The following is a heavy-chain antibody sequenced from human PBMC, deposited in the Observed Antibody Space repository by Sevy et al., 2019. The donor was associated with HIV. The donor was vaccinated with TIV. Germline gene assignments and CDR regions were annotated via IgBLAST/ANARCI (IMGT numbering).Heavy chain of an antibody. CDR1: GYTFTTYD. V-gene: IGHV1-8*01. CDR2: MNPNSGNT. CDR3: AITKDYYDNSGSPFDY. Sequence: ASVKVSCKASGYTFTTYDINWVRQATGQGLEWMGWMNPNSGNTGYAQKFQGRVTMTRNTSIETAYMELSSLRSEDTAVFYCAITKDYYDNSGSPFDYWGQGTLVTVSS. J-gene: IGHJ4*02. D-gene: IGHD3-22*01.